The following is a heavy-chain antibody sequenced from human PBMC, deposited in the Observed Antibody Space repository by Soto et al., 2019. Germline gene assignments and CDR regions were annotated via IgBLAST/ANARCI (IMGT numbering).Heavy chain of an antibody. CDR2: VIPIFGTA. CDR1: GGTFSSYA. CDR3: ARGTETIVLMVYAKYYSYYGMDV. Sequence: SVKVSCKASGGTFSSYAISWVRQAPGQGLEWMGGVIPIFGTANYAQKFQGRVTITADESTSTAYMELSSLRSEDTAVYYCARGTETIVLMVYAKYYSYYGMDVWGQGXTVTVSS. J-gene: IGHJ6*02. D-gene: IGHD2-8*01. V-gene: IGHV1-69*13.